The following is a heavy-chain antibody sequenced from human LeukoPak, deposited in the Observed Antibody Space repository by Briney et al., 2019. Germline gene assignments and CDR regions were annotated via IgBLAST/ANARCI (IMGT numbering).Heavy chain of an antibody. D-gene: IGHD3-9*01. CDR2: ISSSSSYI. V-gene: IGHV3-21*01. CDR3: ARTLDDTRQGYMDV. J-gene: IGHJ6*03. CDR1: GFTFSSYS. Sequence: PGGSLRLSCAASGFTFSSYSMNWVRQAPGKGLEWVSSISSSSSYIYYADSVKGRFTISRDNAKNSLYLQMNSLRAEDTAVYYCARTLDDTRQGYMDVWGKGTTVTVSS.